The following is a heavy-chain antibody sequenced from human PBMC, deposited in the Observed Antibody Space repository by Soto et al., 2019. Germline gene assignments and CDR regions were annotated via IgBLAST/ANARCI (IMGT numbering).Heavy chain of an antibody. V-gene: IGHV4-59*08. CDR3: ARVSLMGWTFDY. D-gene: IGHD6-19*01. Sequence: SETLSLTCTVSGGSISSYYWSWIRQPPGKGLEWIGYIYYSGSTNYNPSLKSRVTISVDTSKNQFSLKLSSVTAADTAVYYCARVSLMGWTFDYWGQGTQVTVSS. J-gene: IGHJ4*02. CDR1: GGSISSYY. CDR2: IYYSGST.